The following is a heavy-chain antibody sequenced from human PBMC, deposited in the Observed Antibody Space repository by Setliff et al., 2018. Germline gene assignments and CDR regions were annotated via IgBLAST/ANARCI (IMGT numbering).Heavy chain of an antibody. CDR3: ASGCIAASRCYGMDV. V-gene: IGHV3-11*04. Sequence: GGSLRLSCAASGFSFSDYYMMWIRQAPGKGLEWVSYIRNDAYTIHYADSMKGRLTISRDNSKNSVFLQMNSLRVEDTAVYYCASGCIAASRCYGMDVWGQGTTVTVSS. J-gene: IGHJ6*02. CDR1: GFSFSDYY. CDR2: IRNDAYTI. D-gene: IGHD6-6*01.